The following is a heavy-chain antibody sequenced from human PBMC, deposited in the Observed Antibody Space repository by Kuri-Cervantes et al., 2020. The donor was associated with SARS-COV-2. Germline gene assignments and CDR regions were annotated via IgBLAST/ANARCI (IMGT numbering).Heavy chain of an antibody. D-gene: IGHD1-26*01. CDR2: ISHDGSNK. V-gene: IGHV3-30*18. CDR1: GFTFSSYG. J-gene: IGHJ4*02. Sequence: GGSLRLSCAASGFTFSSYGMHWVRQAPGKGLEWVAVISHDGSNKYYADSVKGRFTISRDNSKNTLYLQMNSLRAEDTAVYYCAKGGGPGSYIPLDYWGQGTLVTVSS. CDR3: AKGGGPGSYIPLDY.